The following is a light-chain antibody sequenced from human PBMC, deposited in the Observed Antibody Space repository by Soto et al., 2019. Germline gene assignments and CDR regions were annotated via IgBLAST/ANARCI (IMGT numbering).Light chain of an antibody. CDR1: QSVNTN. V-gene: IGKV3-15*01. Sequence: EIVLTQSPATLSVSPGERATLSCRASQSVNTNLAWYQQKPGQAPRLLISDASTRATGIPARFSGSGSGTEFTLTISSLQSEDFAVYYCQQYNNWPQLTFGGGTRLEIK. CDR3: QQYNNWPQLT. J-gene: IGKJ5*01. CDR2: DAS.